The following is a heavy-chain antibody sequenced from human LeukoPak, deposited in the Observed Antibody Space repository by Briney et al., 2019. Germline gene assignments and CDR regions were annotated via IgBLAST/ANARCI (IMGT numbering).Heavy chain of an antibody. J-gene: IGHJ4*02. CDR3: ARGLTGDQGY. D-gene: IGHD7-27*01. CDR1: GFTFSSYA. V-gene: IGHV3-30*17. Sequence: GRSLRLSCAASGFTFSSYAMHWVRQAPGKGLEWVAVISYDGSNKYYADSVKGRFTISRDNSKNTLYLQMNSLRAEDTAVYYWARGLTGDQGYWGQGTLVTVSS. CDR2: ISYDGSNK.